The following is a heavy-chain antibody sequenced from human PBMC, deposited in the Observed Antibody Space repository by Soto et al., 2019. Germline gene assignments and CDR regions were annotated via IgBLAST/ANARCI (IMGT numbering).Heavy chain of an antibody. J-gene: IGHJ6*02. Sequence: SVKVSCKASGGTFSSYAISWVRQAPGQGLEWMGGIIPIFGTANYAQKFQGRVTITADESTSTAYMELSSLRSEDTAVYYCARDVPPSPNGYSSSWYVYYYGMDVWGQGTTVTVSS. D-gene: IGHD6-13*01. CDR1: GGTFSSYA. CDR3: ARDVPPSPNGYSSSWYVYYYGMDV. V-gene: IGHV1-69*13. CDR2: IIPIFGTA.